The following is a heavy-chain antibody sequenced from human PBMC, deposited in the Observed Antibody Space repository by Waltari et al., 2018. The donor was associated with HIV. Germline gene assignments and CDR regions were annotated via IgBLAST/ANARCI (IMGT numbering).Heavy chain of an antibody. CDR1: GYSLTSYW. J-gene: IGHJ5*02. CDR3: AKLRSGSYDWFDP. CDR2: IDPSDSYT. D-gene: IGHD3-10*01. V-gene: IGHV5-10-1*01. Sequence: EVQLVQSGAEVKKPGESLRISCKGYGYSLTSYWISWGRQMPGKGLEWMGRIDPSDSYTNYIPSFQGHVTISADKSISTAYLQWSSLKASDTAMYYCAKLRSGSYDWFDPWGQGTLVTVSS.